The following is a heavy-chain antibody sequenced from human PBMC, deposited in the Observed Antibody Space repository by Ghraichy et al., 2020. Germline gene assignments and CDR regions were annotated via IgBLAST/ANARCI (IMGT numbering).Heavy chain of an antibody. CDR3: ARGVGEMATSLYYFDY. J-gene: IGHJ4*02. D-gene: IGHD5-24*01. Sequence: SETLSLTCAVYGGSFSGYYWSWIRQPPGKGLEWIGEINHSGSTNYNPSLKSRVTISVDTSKNQFSLKLSSVTAADTAVYYCARGVGEMATSLYYFDYWGQGTLVTVSS. CDR1: GGSFSGYY. V-gene: IGHV4-34*01. CDR2: INHSGST.